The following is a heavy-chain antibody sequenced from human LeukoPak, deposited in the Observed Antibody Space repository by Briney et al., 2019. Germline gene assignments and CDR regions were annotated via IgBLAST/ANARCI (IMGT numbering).Heavy chain of an antibody. CDR2: ISGSGGST. V-gene: IGHV3-23*01. CDR1: GFTFSNFA. D-gene: IGHD6-19*01. Sequence: GGSLRLSCAATGFTFSNFAMSWVRQAPGKGLEWVSTISGSGGSTFYADSVKGRFPISRDNSNNTLFLQMNSLRAEDTAIYFCAKAGSSGWSSSGGDYWGQGSLVTVSS. J-gene: IGHJ4*02. CDR3: AKAGSSGWSSSGGDY.